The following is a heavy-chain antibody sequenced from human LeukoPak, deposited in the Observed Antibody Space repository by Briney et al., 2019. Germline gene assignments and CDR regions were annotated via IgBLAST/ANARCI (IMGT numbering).Heavy chain of an antibody. J-gene: IGHJ4*02. D-gene: IGHD3-22*01. Sequence: SETLSLTCTVSGGSISNYYWSWIRQPPGKGLEWIGYISYIGSSNYNPSLKSRVTISGDTSKNQFSLKLSSVTAADTAVYYCARRPLNYYDSSGYLLSFFDYWGQGTLVTVSS. CDR1: GGSISNYY. CDR2: ISYIGSS. V-gene: IGHV4-59*08. CDR3: ARRPLNYYDSSGYLLSFFDY.